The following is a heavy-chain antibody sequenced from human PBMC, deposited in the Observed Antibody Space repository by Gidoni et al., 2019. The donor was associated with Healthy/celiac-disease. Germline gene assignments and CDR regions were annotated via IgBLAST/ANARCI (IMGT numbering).Heavy chain of an antibody. J-gene: IGHJ4*02. V-gene: IGHV3-9*01. Sequence: EVQLVESGGGLVQPGRSLRLSCAASGFTFDDYAMHWVRQAPGKGLEWVSGISWNSGSIGYADSVKGRFTISRDNAKNSLYLQMNSLRAEDTALYYCAKGLSLAAAGSPSGYWGQGTLVTVSS. D-gene: IGHD6-13*01. CDR1: GFTFDDYA. CDR3: AKGLSLAAAGSPSGY. CDR2: ISWNSGSI.